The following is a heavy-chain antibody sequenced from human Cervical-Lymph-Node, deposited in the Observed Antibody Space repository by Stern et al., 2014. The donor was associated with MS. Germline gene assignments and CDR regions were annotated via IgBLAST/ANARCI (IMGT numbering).Heavy chain of an antibody. D-gene: IGHD4-17*01. J-gene: IGHJ3*02. CDR3: ARSSTVTPNAFDI. CDR1: GGSISSGGYS. V-gene: IGHV4-30-2*01. CDR2: IYHSGST. Sequence: QVQLQESGSGLVKPSQTLSLTCAVSGGSISSGGYSWSWIRQPPGKGLEWIGYIYHSGSTYYTPSLKSRVTLSVDRSKTQFSLKLSSVTAADTAVYYCARSSTVTPNAFDIWGQGTMVTVSS.